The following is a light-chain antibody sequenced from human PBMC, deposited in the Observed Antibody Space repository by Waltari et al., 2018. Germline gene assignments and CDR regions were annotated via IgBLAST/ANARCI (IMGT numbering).Light chain of an antibody. J-gene: IGKJ4*01. CDR3: QQYYITPLS. V-gene: IGKV4-1*01. CDR2: WAS. CDR1: QSVLYSSDNRNY. Sequence: DIVMTQSPDSLAVSLGERATINCKSSQSVLYSSDNRNYLAWYQQKPGQPPNLLIYWASTRESGVPDRFSGSGSGTDFTLPISSLQAEDVAVYYCQQYYITPLSFGGGTKVEIK.